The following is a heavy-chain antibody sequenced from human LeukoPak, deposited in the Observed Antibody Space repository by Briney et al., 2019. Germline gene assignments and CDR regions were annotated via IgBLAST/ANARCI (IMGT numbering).Heavy chain of an antibody. CDR2: IYVDGRTT. D-gene: IGHD1-26*01. Sequence: GGSLRLSCVASGFTFSNYWMHWVRQPPGKGLVWVSRIYVDGRTTNYADSVKGRFTISRDNAKNTVYLEMNSLRAEDTALYYCAISGSYYGWFDPWGQGTLVTVSS. CDR3: AISGSYYGWFDP. V-gene: IGHV3-74*01. J-gene: IGHJ5*02. CDR1: GFTFSNYW.